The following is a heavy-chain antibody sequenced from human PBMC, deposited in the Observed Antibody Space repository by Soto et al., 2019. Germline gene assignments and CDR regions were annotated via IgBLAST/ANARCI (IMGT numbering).Heavy chain of an antibody. CDR1: GYTLTELS. V-gene: IGHV1-24*01. D-gene: IGHD2-21*02. J-gene: IGHJ6*02. CDR2: FDPEDGET. CDR3: ATAQVVTSHYYYYGMDV. Sequence: ASVKVSCKVSGYTLTELSMHWVRQAPGKGLEWMGGFDPEDGETIYAQKFQGRVTMTEDTSTDTAYMELSSLRSEDTAVYYCATAQVVTSHYYYYGMDVWGQGTTVTVSS.